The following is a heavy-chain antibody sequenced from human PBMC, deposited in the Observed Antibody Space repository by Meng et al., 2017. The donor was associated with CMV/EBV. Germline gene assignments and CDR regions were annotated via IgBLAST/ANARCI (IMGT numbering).Heavy chain of an antibody. CDR2: IRSKAYGGTT. D-gene: IGHD3-10*01. CDR3: TRDITMVRGVIGRGMDV. Sequence: GGSLRLSCTAPGFTFGAYAMSWVRQAPGKGLEWVGFIRSKAYGGTTEYAASVKGRFTISRDDSKSIAYLQMNSLKTEDTAVYYCTRDITMVRGVIGRGMDVWGQGTTVTVSS. V-gene: IGHV3-49*04. J-gene: IGHJ6*02. CDR1: GFTFGAYA.